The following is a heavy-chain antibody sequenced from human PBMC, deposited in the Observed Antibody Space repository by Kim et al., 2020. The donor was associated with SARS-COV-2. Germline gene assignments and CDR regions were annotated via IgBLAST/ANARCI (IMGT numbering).Heavy chain of an antibody. J-gene: IGHJ4*02. CDR3: ARAFVFPSSGWLQIDY. D-gene: IGHD6-19*01. V-gene: IGHV3-30*01. Sequence: VNGRFTISRDNSKNTLYLQMNSLRAEETAVYYWARAFVFPSSGWLQIDYWGQGTLVTVSS.